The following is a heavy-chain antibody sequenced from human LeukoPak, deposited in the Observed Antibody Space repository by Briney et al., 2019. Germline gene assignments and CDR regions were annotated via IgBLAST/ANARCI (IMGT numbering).Heavy chain of an antibody. D-gene: IGHD6-19*01. CDR3: ARGRGSGWHTFGY. J-gene: IGHJ4*02. V-gene: IGHV3-21*01. CDR2: ISSSSTYM. Sequence: PGGSLRLSCAASGFTFSSYYMSWVRQAPGKGLEWVSSISSSSTYMFYADSVRGRFTISRDNAKNSLYLQMNSLRAEDTAVYYCARGRGSGWHTFGYWGQGTLVTVSS. CDR1: GFTFSSYY.